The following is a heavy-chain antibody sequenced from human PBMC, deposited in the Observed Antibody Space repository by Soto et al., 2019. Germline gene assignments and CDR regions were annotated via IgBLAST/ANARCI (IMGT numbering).Heavy chain of an antibody. Sequence: SETLSLTCAVYGGSFSGYYWSWIRQPPGKGLEWIGEINHSGSTNYNPSLKSRVTISVDTSKNQFSLKLSSVTAADTAVYYCANLLPPHPLDSSGWYEEWGQGTLVTVSS. CDR1: GGSFSGYY. D-gene: IGHD6-19*01. J-gene: IGHJ4*02. CDR3: ANLLPPHPLDSSGWYEE. V-gene: IGHV4-34*01. CDR2: INHSGST.